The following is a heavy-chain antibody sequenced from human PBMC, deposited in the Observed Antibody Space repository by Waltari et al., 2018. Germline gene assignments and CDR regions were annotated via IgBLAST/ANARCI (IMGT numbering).Heavy chain of an antibody. CDR3: ATVRSSSWYGLISPLDY. D-gene: IGHD6-13*01. CDR2: FDPEDGET. J-gene: IGHJ4*02. CDR1: S. V-gene: IGHV1-24*01. Sequence: SMHWVRQAPGKGLEWMGGFDPEDGETIYAQKFQGRVTMTEDTSTDTAYMELSSLRSEDTAVYYCATVRSSSWYGLISPLDYWGQGTLVTVSS.